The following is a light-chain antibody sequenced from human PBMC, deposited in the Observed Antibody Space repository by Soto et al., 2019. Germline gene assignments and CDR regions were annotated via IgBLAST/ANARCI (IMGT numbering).Light chain of an antibody. CDR3: AAWDDSLSGFYV. CDR2: TNN. V-gene: IGLV1-47*01. Sequence: QSVLTQAPSASATPGQSVTISCSGGSTNIGSNYVYWYQQLPGTAPKLLIYTNNQRPSGVPDRFSGSKSGTSASLAISGLQSEDEADYYCAAWDDSLSGFYVFGSGTKLTVL. CDR1: STNIGSNY. J-gene: IGLJ1*01.